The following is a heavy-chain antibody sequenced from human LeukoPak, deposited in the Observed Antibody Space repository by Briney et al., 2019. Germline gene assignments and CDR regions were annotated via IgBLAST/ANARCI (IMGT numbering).Heavy chain of an antibody. D-gene: IGHD3-22*01. Sequence: SETLSLTCTVSGGSISSYYWSWIRQPPGKGLEWIGYIYYSGSTNYNPSLKSRVTISVDTSKNQFSLKLSSVTAADTAVYYCARSPCYYDSSGYYGYRVGYFDYWGQGTLVTVSS. CDR1: GGSISSYY. CDR3: ARSPCYYDSSGYYGYRVGYFDY. V-gene: IGHV4-59*01. J-gene: IGHJ4*02. CDR2: IYYSGST.